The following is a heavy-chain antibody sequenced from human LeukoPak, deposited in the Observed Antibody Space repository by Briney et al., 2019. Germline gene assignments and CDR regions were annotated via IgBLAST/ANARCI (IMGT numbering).Heavy chain of an antibody. V-gene: IGHV3-74*01. CDR3: APDPNKWLRNY. D-gene: IGHD5-12*01. Sequence: PGGSLRLSCAASGNYWMHWVRQVPGKGLVWVSHINSDGSWTSYADSVKGRFTISRDNSKNTLYLQMNSLRAEDTAVYYCAPDPNKWLRNYWGQGTLVTVSS. CDR1: GNYW. J-gene: IGHJ4*02. CDR2: INSDGSWT.